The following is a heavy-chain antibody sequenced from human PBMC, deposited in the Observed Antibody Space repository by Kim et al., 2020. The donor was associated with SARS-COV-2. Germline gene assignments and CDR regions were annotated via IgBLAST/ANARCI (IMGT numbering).Heavy chain of an antibody. CDR2: VYFSGST. V-gene: IGHV4-31*03. D-gene: IGHD3-10*01. CDR3: ARAIRSGELKGLDV. CDR1: GGSVNSGGYY. Sequence: SETLSLTCTVSGGSVNSGGYYWSWIRQHPEKGLEYLGYVYFSGSTYSNPSLKGRLTIALDTSKNQFSFNLTSVTATDTAIYYCARAIRSGELKGLDVWGQGTTVTVSS. J-gene: IGHJ6*02.